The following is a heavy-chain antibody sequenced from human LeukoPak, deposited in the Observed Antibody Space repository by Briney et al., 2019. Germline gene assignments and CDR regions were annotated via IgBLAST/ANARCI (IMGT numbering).Heavy chain of an antibody. CDR3: ARLLIYCSSTSCHFDY. J-gene: IGHJ4*02. CDR2: IYYSGIT. D-gene: IGHD2-2*01. V-gene: IGHV4-59*04. Sequence: SETLSLTCTISGGSISTYYWSWIRQPPGKGLEWIGYIYYSGITYYNPSLKSRVTISVETSNNQFSLKLSSVTAADTAMYYCARLLIYCSSTSCHFDYWGQGTLVTVSS. CDR1: GGSISTYY.